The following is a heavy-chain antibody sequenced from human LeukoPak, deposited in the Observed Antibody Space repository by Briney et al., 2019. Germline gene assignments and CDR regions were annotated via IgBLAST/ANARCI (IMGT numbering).Heavy chain of an antibody. V-gene: IGHV3-64*01. CDR3: ARDKYYDSSGYYFYFDD. J-gene: IGHJ4*02. Sequence: GGSLRLSCAASGFTFSSYAMHWVRQAPGKGLEYVSAISSNGGSTYYANSVKGRFTISRDNSKNTLYLQMGSLRAEDMAVYYCARDKYYDSSGYYFYFDDWGQGTLVTVSS. CDR1: GFTFSSYA. CDR2: ISSNGGST. D-gene: IGHD3-22*01.